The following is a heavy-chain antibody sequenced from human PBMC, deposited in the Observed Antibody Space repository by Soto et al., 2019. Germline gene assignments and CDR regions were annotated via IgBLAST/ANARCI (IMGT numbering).Heavy chain of an antibody. D-gene: IGHD6-19*01. J-gene: IGHJ5*02. CDR2: IYYSGST. CDR1: GGSISSSSYY. V-gene: IGHV4-39*01. CDR3: ARLSGRGPRHPSIQQWLVLGDNWFDP. Sequence: QLQLQESGPGLVKPSETLSLTCTVSGGSISSSSYYWGWIRQPPGKGLEWIGSIYYSGSTYYNPSLKSRVTISVDTSKNQFSLKLSSVTAADTAVYYCARLSGRGPRHPSIQQWLVLGDNWFDPWGQGTLVTVSS.